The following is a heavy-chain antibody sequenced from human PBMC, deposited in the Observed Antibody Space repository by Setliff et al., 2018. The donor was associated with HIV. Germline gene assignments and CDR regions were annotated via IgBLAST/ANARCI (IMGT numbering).Heavy chain of an antibody. D-gene: IGHD1-26*01. V-gene: IGHV4-4*07. CDR2: IYTSGST. CDR3: ARGGGSPQRFAFDI. J-gene: IGHJ3*02. Sequence: SETLSLTCTVSGGSISSYYWGWIRQPAGKGLEWIGRIYTSGSTNYNPSLKSRVTMSVDTSKNQFSLKLSSVTAADTAVYYCARGGGSPQRFAFDIWGQGTMVTVSS. CDR1: GGSISSYY.